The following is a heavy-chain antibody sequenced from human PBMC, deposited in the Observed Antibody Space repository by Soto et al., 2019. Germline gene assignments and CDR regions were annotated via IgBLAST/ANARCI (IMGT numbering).Heavy chain of an antibody. CDR2: ISYDGSNK. J-gene: IGHJ6*02. CDR1: GFTFSSYG. V-gene: IGHV3-30*18. Sequence: GGSLRLSCAASGFTFSSYGMHWVRQAPGKGLEWVAVISYDGSNKYYADSVKGRFTISRDNSKNTLYLQMNSLRAEDTAVYYCAKDGGPGDLSITIFGVVIIPDDYYGMDVWGQGTTATVSS. CDR3: AKDGGPGDLSITIFGVVIIPDDYYGMDV. D-gene: IGHD3-3*01.